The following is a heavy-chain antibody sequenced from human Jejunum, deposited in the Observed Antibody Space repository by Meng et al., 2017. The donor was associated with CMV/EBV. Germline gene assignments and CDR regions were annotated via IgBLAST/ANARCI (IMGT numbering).Heavy chain of an antibody. J-gene: IGHJ4*02. D-gene: IGHD2-15*01. V-gene: IGHV3-7*01. Sequence: CAGSGFTYSNFWMSWVRQSPGMGLEWVANIKQDGSATYYADSVKGRFTISRDNAKNSLYLQMDNLRADDTAVYYCVREDIVVFDYWGQGTLVTVSS. CDR2: IKQDGSAT. CDR1: GFTYSNFW. CDR3: VREDIVVFDY.